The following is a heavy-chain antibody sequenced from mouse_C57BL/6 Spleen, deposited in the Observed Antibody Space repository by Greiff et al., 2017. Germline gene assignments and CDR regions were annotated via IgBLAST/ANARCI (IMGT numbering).Heavy chain of an antibody. J-gene: IGHJ4*01. CDR3: ARWLLRYYAMDD. CDR1: GYTFTSYW. Sequence: QVQLQQPGAELVKPGASVKLSCKASGYTFTSYWMQWVKQRPGQGLEWIGEIDPSDSYTNYNQKFKGKATLTVDTSSSTAYMQLSSLTSEDSAVYYCARWLLRYYAMDDWGQGTSVTVSS. D-gene: IGHD2-3*01. CDR2: IDPSDSYT. V-gene: IGHV1-50*01.